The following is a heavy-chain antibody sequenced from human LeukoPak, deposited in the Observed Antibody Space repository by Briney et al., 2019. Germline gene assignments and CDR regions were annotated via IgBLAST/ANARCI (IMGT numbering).Heavy chain of an antibody. CDR2: IYYRGNT. D-gene: IGHD6-19*01. CDR3: ASHRRYSTGSEEFDY. CDR1: GGSTSSSSYF. Sequence: SETLSLTCTVSGGSTSSSSYFWAWIRQPPGKGLEWIGSIYYRGNTYYNPSLKSRVTISVDTSKNQFSLKLSSVTAADTAVYYCASHRRYSTGSEEFDYWGQGTLVTVSS. J-gene: IGHJ4*02. V-gene: IGHV4-39*01.